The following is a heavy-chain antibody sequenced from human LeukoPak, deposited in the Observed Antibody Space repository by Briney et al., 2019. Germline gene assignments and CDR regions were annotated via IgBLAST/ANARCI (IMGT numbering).Heavy chain of an antibody. J-gene: IGHJ5*02. Sequence: GGSLRLSCAASGFTICGYWMSWVRQAPGKGLQWGANIKQDGREKKYVDSVTGRFTISRNNAKNSLYLQMNSLRVEDTAMYYCARDGGTDWYDPWGQGTLVTVSS. CDR2: IKQDGREK. V-gene: IGHV3-7*01. CDR1: GFTICGYW. D-gene: IGHD3-16*01. CDR3: ARDGGTDWYDP.